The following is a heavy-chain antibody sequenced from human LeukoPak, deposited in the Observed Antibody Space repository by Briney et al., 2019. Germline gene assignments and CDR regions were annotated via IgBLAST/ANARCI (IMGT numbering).Heavy chain of an antibody. CDR1: GFTFSSYW. CDR2: INSDESST. Sequence: GGSLRLSCAASGFTFSSYWMHWVRQAPGRGLVWVSRINSDESSTSYADSVKGRFTISRDNAKNTLYLQMNSLRAEDTAVYYCAREGSGWYYFDYWGQGTLVTASS. CDR3: AREGSGWYYFDY. D-gene: IGHD6-19*01. J-gene: IGHJ4*02. V-gene: IGHV3-74*01.